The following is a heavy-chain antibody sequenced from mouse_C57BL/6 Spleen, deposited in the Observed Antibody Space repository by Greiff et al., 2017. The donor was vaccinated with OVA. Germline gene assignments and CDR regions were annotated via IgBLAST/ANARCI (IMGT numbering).Heavy chain of an antibody. D-gene: IGHD3-3*01. J-gene: IGHJ4*01. CDR1: GYAFSSYW. V-gene: IGHV1-82*01. Sequence: VQLQQSGPELVKPGASVKISCKASGYAFSSYWMNWVKQRPGKGLEWIGRIYPGAGDTNYNGKFKGKATLTADKSSITADMQLISLTSEDSAVCFCARRGTSYSMDYWGQGTSVTVSS. CDR2: IYPGAGDT. CDR3: ARRGTSYSMDY.